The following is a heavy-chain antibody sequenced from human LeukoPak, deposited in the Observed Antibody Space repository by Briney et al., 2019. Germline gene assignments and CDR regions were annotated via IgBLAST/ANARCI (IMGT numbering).Heavy chain of an antibody. CDR2: INHSGSN. D-gene: IGHD6-13*01. Sequence: PSETLSLTCAVYGGSFSGYYWSWIRQPPGKGLEWIGEINHSGSNNYNPSLKSRVTIPVDTSKNQFSLKLSSVTAADTAGYCCASDRGVAAAVPSYYFDYGGQGTLVTVSS. CDR1: GGSFSGYY. V-gene: IGHV4-34*01. J-gene: IGHJ4*02. CDR3: ASDRGVAAAVPSYYFDY.